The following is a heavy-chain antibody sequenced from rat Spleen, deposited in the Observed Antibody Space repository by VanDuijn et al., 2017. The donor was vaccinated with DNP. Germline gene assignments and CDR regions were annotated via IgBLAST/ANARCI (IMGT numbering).Heavy chain of an antibody. J-gene: IGHJ2*01. CDR2: ITRSGGTT. CDR1: GFTFNNYW. Sequence: EVQLVESGGDLVQPGRSLKLSCVASGFTFNNYWMTWIRQVPGKGLEWVASITRSGGTTYYPDSVKGGFTISRDNAKSTLYLQVNSLRFEDTATYYCATYYGWGQGVMVTVSS. CDR3: ATYYG. D-gene: IGHD1-6*01. V-gene: IGHV5-31*01.